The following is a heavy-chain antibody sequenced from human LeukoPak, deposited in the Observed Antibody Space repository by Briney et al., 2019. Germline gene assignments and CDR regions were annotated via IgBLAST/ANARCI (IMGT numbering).Heavy chain of an antibody. J-gene: IGHJ4*02. V-gene: IGHV4-39*01. CDR1: GDSISSSSYY. CDR3: ASTSQGATTSPTRFDY. Sequence: SESLSLTCTVSGDSISSSSYYWGWIRQPPGKGLEWIVSVYYSGSTYCNPSLKSRFTISVHTSKNQFSLKVSSVTAADTAVYSCASTSQGATTSPTRFDYWGQGTLVTVSS. D-gene: IGHD1-26*01. CDR2: VYYSGST.